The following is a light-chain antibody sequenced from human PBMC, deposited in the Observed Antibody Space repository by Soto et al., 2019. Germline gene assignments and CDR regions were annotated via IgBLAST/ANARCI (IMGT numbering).Light chain of an antibody. CDR2: AAS. Sequence: DIHMTQSPSTLSASVGDRVTITCRASQGLSSYLAWYQQQPGKAPKLLIYAASTLQSRVPSRFSGSESGTDFTLTISSLQPEDFATYYCQQVNSYPLTFGGGTKVDIK. CDR3: QQVNSYPLT. V-gene: IGKV1-9*01. CDR1: QGLSSY. J-gene: IGKJ4*01.